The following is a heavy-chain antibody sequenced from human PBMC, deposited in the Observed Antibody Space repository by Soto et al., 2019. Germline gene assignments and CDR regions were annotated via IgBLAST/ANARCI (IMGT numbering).Heavy chain of an antibody. CDR3: ARQGFGQLHGLVDV. Sequence: QVQLQESGPGLVKPSETLSLTCSVSGGSITSHYCSWFRQPPGKGLEWIGYIHHSGSTSYNPSLNNRVTMSVDTSKRQFSLKVSSVTAADTALYYCARQGFGQLHGLVDVWGPGTTVTVSS. V-gene: IGHV4-59*08. CDR1: GGSITSHY. D-gene: IGHD3-10*01. J-gene: IGHJ6*02. CDR2: IHHSGST.